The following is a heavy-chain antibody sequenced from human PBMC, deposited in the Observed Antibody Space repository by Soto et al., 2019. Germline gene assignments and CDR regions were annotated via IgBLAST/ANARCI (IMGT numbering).Heavy chain of an antibody. J-gene: IGHJ3*02. CDR2: ISSNGGST. Sequence: GGSLRLSCAASGFTFSSYGMHWVRQAPGKGPEYVSAISSNGGSTYYANSVKGRFTISRDNSKNTVYLQMGSLRAEDMAVYYCAADAFDIWGQGTMVTVSS. V-gene: IGHV3-64*01. CDR3: AADAFDI. CDR1: GFTFSSYG.